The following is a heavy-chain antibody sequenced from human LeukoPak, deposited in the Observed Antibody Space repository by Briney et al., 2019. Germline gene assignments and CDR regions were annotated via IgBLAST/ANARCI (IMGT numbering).Heavy chain of an antibody. CDR1: GFTFSSYE. V-gene: IGHV3-48*03. Sequence: GGSLRLSCAASGFTFSSYEMNWVRQAPGKGLEWVSYISSSAGTIYYADSVKGQFTTSRDSAKNSLYLQMNSLRGEDTAVYYCARFVWNTAAFDYWGPGTLVTVSS. CDR2: ISSSAGTI. J-gene: IGHJ4*02. D-gene: IGHD3-16*01. CDR3: ARFVWNTAAFDY.